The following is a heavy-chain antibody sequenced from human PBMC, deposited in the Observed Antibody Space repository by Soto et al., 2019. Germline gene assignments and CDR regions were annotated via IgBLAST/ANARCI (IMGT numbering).Heavy chain of an antibody. V-gene: IGHV3-23*01. Sequence: PGGSLRLSCEASGFTFGIYAMSWVRQAPGKGLEWVSVISGSGGVTYYADSVKGRFTISRDNSKNTLYLQLNSLRAEDTALYYCAKDITTAVVMTGYFHHWGQGIPVTVSS. CDR2: ISGSGGVT. J-gene: IGHJ1*01. CDR1: GFTFGIYA. D-gene: IGHD6-19*01. CDR3: AKDITTAVVMTGYFHH.